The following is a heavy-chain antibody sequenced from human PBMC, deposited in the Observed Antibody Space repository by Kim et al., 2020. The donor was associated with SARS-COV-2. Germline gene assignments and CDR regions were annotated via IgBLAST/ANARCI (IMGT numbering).Heavy chain of an antibody. J-gene: IGHJ6*02. Sequence: SETLSLTCTVSGGSISSYYWSWIRQPPGKGLEWIGYIYYSGSTNYNPSLKSRVTISVDTSKNQFSLKLSSVTAADTAVYYCATLAPYCSGGSCDADVWGQGTTVTVSS. CDR3: ATLAPYCSGGSCDADV. D-gene: IGHD2-15*01. CDR2: IYYSGST. CDR1: GGSISSYY. V-gene: IGHV4-59*08.